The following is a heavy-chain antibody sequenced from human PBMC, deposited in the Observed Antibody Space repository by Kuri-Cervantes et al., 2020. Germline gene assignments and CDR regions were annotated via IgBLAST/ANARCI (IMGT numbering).Heavy chain of an antibody. D-gene: IGHD3-16*02. Sequence: GGSLRLSCAASGFTFSSYWMSWVRQASGKGLEWVANIKQDGSEKYYVDSVKGRFTISRDNAKNSLYLQMNSLRAEDTAVYYCARGPMITFGGVIANWGQGTLVTVSS. CDR2: IKQDGSEK. V-gene: IGHV3-7*03. J-gene: IGHJ4*02. CDR1: GFTFSSYW. CDR3: ARGPMITFGGVIAN.